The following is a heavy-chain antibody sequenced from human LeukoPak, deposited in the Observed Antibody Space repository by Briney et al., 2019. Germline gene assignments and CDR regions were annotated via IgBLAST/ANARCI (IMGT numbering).Heavy chain of an antibody. D-gene: IGHD4-17*01. CDR2: IYYSGST. J-gene: IGHJ6*02. Sequence: SETLSLTCTVSGGSISSYYWSWIRQHPGKGLEWIGYIYYSGSTYYSPSLKSRVTISVDTSKNQFSLKLSSVTAADAAVYYCATASTVTPPYYYYYGMDVWGQGTTVTVSS. CDR3: ATASTVTPPYYYYYGMDV. V-gene: IGHV4-59*06. CDR1: GGSISSYY.